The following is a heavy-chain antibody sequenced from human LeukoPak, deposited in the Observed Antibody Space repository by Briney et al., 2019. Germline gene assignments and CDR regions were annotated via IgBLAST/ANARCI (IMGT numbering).Heavy chain of an antibody. V-gene: IGHV3-13*01. CDR3: ARGGQWNAFDI. CDR1: GFTFSSYD. Sequence: PGGSLRLSCAASGFTFSSYDMHWVRQATGKGLEWVSAIGTAGDTYYPGSVKGRFTISRENAKNSLYLQMNSLRAGDTAVYYCARGGQWNAFDIWGQGTMVTVSS. J-gene: IGHJ3*02. CDR2: IGTAGDT. D-gene: IGHD6-19*01.